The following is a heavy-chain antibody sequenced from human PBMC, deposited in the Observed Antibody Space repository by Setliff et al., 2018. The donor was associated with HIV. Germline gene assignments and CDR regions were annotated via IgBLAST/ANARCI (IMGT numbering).Heavy chain of an antibody. CDR2: IDKSGDTI. CDR1: GFTFSDYY. V-gene: IGHV3-11*04. J-gene: IGHJ6*03. Sequence: LRLSCVASGFTFSDYYMAWIRQAPGRGLEWIAHIDKSGDTIYYADSVEGRFTISRDNAKSSLYLHVTTLRPADTAVYYCGRVALWHPFHYYYLDVWGRGTTGTVSS. CDR3: GRVALWHPFHYYYLDV.